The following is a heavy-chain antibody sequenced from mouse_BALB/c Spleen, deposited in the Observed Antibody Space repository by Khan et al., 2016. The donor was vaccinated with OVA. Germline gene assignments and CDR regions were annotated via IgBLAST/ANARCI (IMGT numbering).Heavy chain of an antibody. Sequence: EVQLQESGPGLVKPSQSLSLTCTVTGYSITSGYGWNWIRQFPGNKLEWMGYISYSGTTNYNPSLKSRISITRDTTKNQFFLQLNSVTTEDTATYYCARTARIKYWGQGTTLTVSS. CDR1: GYSITSGYG. V-gene: IGHV3-2*02. CDR2: ISYSGTT. D-gene: IGHD1-2*01. CDR3: ARTARIKY. J-gene: IGHJ2*01.